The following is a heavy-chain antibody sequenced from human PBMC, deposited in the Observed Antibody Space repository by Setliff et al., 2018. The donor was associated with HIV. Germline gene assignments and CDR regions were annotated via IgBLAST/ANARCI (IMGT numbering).Heavy chain of an antibody. J-gene: IGHJ6*02. CDR2: ISAYNGNT. CDR1: GYTFTSYG. Sequence: ASVKVSCKASGYTFTSYGISWVRQAPGQGLEWMGWISAYNGNTNYAQKLQGRVTMTTDTSTSTAYMELRSLRSDDTAAYYCARDKWELLTSFYYYYGMDVWGQGTTVTVSS. D-gene: IGHD1-26*01. V-gene: IGHV1-18*01. CDR3: ARDKWELLTSFYYYYGMDV.